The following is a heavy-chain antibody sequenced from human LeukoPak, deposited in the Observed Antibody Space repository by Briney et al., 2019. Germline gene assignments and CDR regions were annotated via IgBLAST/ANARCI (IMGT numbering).Heavy chain of an antibody. J-gene: IGHJ4*02. Sequence: SETLSLTCAVYGGSFSGYYWSWIRQPPGKGLEWIGEINHSGSTNYNPSLKSRVTISVDTSKNQFSLKLSSVTAADTAVYYCARSYYYDSLDYWGQGTLVTVSS. CDR2: INHSGST. CDR1: GGSFSGYY. D-gene: IGHD3-22*01. V-gene: IGHV4-34*01. CDR3: ARSYYYDSLDY.